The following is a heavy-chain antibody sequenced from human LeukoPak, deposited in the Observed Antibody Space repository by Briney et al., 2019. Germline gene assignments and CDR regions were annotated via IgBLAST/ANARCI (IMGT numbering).Heavy chain of an antibody. CDR2: ICYSGST. D-gene: IGHD4-17*01. Sequence: SETLSLTCTVSGGSFSSYYWNWIRQPPGKGLEWIGYICYSGSTNYNPYLKRRLTISGDTPNNRCALRLISVTAANTAVYYYSSCGYGAPFDYWGQETLVTVSS. CDR1: GGSFSSYY. CDR3: SSCGYGAPFDY. J-gene: IGHJ4*02. V-gene: IGHV4-59*01.